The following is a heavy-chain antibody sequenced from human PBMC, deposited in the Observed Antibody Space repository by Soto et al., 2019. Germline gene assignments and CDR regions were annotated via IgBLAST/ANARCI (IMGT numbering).Heavy chain of an antibody. D-gene: IGHD3-3*01. J-gene: IGHJ3*02. Sequence: ASVKVSCKVSGYTLTELSMHWVRQAPGKGLEWMGGFDPEDGETIYAQKFQGRVTMTEDTSTDTAYMELSSLRSEDTAVYYCATDQDTIFGVVSRAFEIWGQGTMVTVSS. CDR2: FDPEDGET. V-gene: IGHV1-24*01. CDR3: ATDQDTIFGVVSRAFEI. CDR1: GYTLTELS.